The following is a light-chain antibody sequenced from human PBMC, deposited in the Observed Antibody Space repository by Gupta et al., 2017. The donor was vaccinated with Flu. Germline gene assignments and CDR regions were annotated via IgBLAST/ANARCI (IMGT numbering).Light chain of an antibody. V-gene: IGKV2-28*01. CDR3: RQALQTPWT. Sequence: DIVRTPSPLSLPVTPGEPASISCRSSQSLLHSNGYNCLDWYLQKPGQSPQLLIYLGSNRASGVPDRFSGSGSGTDFTLKISRVEAEDVGVYYCRQALQTPWTFGQGTKVEIK. CDR1: QSLLHSNGYNC. CDR2: LGS. J-gene: IGKJ1*01.